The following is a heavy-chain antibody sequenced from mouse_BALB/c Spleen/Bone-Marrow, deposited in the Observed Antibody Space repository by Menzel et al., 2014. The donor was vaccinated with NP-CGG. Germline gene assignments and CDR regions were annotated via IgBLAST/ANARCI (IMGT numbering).Heavy chain of an antibody. V-gene: IGHV5-9*02. CDR1: GFAFSSYD. CDR2: ISSGGSYT. D-gene: IGHD4-1*01. CDR3: ARQGNWDGYFDV. J-gene: IGHJ1*01. Sequence: EVQLQQSGGGLVKPGGSLKLSCAASGFAFSSYDMSWVRQTPEERLEWVATISSGGSYTYYPDSVKGRFTISRDNARNTLYLQMGSLRSEDTALYYCARQGNWDGYFDVWGAGTTVTVSS.